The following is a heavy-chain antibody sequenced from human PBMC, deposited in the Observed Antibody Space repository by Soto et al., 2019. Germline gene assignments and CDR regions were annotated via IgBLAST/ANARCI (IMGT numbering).Heavy chain of an antibody. J-gene: IGHJ4*02. CDR1: GYTFSSYA. Sequence: VSVKLYCTASGYTFSSYAMHWVRQAPGQRLEWMGWINAGNGNTKYSQKFQGRVTITRDTSASTAYMELSSLRSEVTAVYYCAKSATVPAAIAYWGQGTLVTVSS. CDR2: INAGNGNT. V-gene: IGHV1-3*01. CDR3: AKSATVPAAIAY. D-gene: IGHD2-2*02.